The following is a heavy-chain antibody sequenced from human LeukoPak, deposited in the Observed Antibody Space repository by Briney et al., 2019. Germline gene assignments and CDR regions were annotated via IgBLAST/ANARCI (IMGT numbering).Heavy chain of an antibody. J-gene: IGHJ4*02. CDR3: TSTYYDFWSGYNAPFDY. Sequence: PGGPLRLSCTASGFTFGGYAMSWFRQAPGKGLEWVGFIRSKAYGGTTEYAASVKGRFTISRDDSKSIAYLQMNSLKTEDTAVYYCTSTYYDFWSGYNAPFDYWGQGTLVTVSS. V-gene: IGHV3-49*03. D-gene: IGHD3-3*01. CDR1: GFTFGGYA. CDR2: IRSKAYGGTT.